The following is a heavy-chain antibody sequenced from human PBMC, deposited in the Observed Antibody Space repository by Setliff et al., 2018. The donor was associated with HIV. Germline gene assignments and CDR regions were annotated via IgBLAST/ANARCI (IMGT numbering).Heavy chain of an antibody. V-gene: IGHV4-61*05. CDR1: GGSISSSSYY. J-gene: IGHJ3*02. Sequence: PSETLSLTCTVSGGSISSSSYYWGWIRQPPGKGLEWIGHIYTTGSTNYNPSLKSRVTISVDTSKNQLSLKLNSVTAADTAVYYCARNDAFDIWGQGTLVTVSS. CDR2: IYTTGST. CDR3: ARNDAFDI.